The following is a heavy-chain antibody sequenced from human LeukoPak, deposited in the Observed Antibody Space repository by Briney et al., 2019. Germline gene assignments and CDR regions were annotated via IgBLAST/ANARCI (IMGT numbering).Heavy chain of an antibody. CDR3: TRDHRDDWNPGYYFDY. Sequence: GRSLRLSCAASGFAFGDFATNWIRQAPGQGLEWVGFIKTTLYGGTTEYAASVKGRFTISRDDSKAIAYLQMNSLKTEDTAVYYCTRDHRDDWNPGYYFDYWGQGTLVTVSS. CDR1: GFAFGDFA. J-gene: IGHJ4*02. D-gene: IGHD1-1*01. CDR2: IKTTLYGGTT. V-gene: IGHV3-49*03.